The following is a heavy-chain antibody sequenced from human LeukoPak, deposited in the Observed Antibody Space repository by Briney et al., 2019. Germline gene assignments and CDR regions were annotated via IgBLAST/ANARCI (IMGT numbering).Heavy chain of an antibody. CDR2: IRSKANSYAT. V-gene: IGHV3-73*01. Sequence: PGGSLRLSCAASGSTFSGSAMHWVRQASGKGLEWVGRIRSKANSYATAYAASVKGRFTISRDDSKNTAYLQMNSLKTEDTAVYYCTRLSSYAAVAGRSYYYGMDVWGQGTTVTVSS. CDR1: GSTFSGSA. CDR3: TRLSSYAAVAGRSYYYGMDV. J-gene: IGHJ6*02. D-gene: IGHD6-19*01.